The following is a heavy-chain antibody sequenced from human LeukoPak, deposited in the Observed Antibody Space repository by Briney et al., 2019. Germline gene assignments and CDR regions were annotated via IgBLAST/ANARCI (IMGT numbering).Heavy chain of an antibody. CDR2: IIPIFGTA. CDR3: ATGYYYGSGRPYYFDY. CDR1: GGTFSSYA. V-gene: IGHV1-69*05. Sequence: SVKVSCKASGGTFSSYAISWVRQAPGQGLEWMGGIIPIFGTANYAQKFQGRVTITTDESTSTAYMELSSLRSEDTAVYYCATGYYYGSGRPYYFDYWGQGTLVTVSS. J-gene: IGHJ4*02. D-gene: IGHD3-10*01.